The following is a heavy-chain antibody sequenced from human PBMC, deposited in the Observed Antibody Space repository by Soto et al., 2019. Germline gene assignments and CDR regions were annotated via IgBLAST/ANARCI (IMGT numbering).Heavy chain of an antibody. V-gene: IGHV5-51*01. CDR1: GHXSTSYF. CDR3: AIIYSRGSRGALAI. J-gene: IGHJ3*02. D-gene: IGHD3-10*01. Sequence: EXLKISCMRSGHXSTSYFLGWVRHMPGKGLELMGIIYPGDSDTRYSPSFQGQVTISADKSIITAYLQWSSLKASYTAMHYCAIIYSRGSRGALAIWGKGKMGTVS. CDR2: IYPGDSDT.